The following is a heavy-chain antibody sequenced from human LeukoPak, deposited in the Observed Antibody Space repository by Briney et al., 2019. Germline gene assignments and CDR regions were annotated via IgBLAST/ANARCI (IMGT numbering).Heavy chain of an antibody. CDR1: GGSISSSSYY. J-gene: IGHJ4*02. Sequence: PSETLSLTCTVSGGSISSSSYYWGWIRQPPGKGLEWIGSIYYSGSTYYNPSLKSRVTISVDTSKNQFSLKLSSVTAADTAVYYCARRQRLRYFDWLSYYFDYWGQGTLVTVSS. V-gene: IGHV4-39*01. D-gene: IGHD3-9*01. CDR2: IYYSGST. CDR3: ARRQRLRYFDWLSYYFDY.